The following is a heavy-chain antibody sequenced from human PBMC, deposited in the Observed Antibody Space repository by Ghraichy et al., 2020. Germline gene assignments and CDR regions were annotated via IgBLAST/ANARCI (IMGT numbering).Heavy chain of an antibody. CDR3: ARSIAAAGPWAFDV. V-gene: IGHV4-34*01. D-gene: IGHD6-13*01. Sequence: SQTLSLTCAVYGGAFSGHYWSWIRQTPGEGLQWIGEIYPSGGPNYNSSLQSRVTISVDMSKKQVFLRLTSVTAADTVVYYCARSIAAAGPWAFDVWGQGTRVTVS. CDR1: GGAFSGHY. CDR2: IYPSGGP. J-gene: IGHJ3*01.